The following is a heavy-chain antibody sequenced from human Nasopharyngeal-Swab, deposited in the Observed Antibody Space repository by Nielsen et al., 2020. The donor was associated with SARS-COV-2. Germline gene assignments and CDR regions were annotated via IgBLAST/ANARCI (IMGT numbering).Heavy chain of an antibody. D-gene: IGHD4/OR15-4a*01. Sequence: ASAMVSCNASGYTFTSYGISWVLQAPGQGLEWMGSISAYNGKTDYAQKVRGRVTMTTDRTTSTAYMELRSLRSDDTAVYYCARAFYDYGDPNHYFEFWGQGTLVTVSS. CDR1: GYTFTSYG. CDR3: ARAFYDYGDPNHYFEF. V-gene: IGHV1-18*04. CDR2: ISAYNGKT. J-gene: IGHJ4*02.